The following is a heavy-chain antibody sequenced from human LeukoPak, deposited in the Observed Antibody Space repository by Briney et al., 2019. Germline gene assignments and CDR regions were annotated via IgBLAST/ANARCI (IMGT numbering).Heavy chain of an antibody. J-gene: IGHJ6*03. Sequence: GGSLRLSCAASGFTFSSYGMHWVRQAPGKGLEWVAVIRYDGSNKYYADSVKGRFTISRDNSKNTLYLQMNSLRAEDTAVYYCAKDSGTYYYYYMDVWGKGTMVTVSS. V-gene: IGHV3-33*06. D-gene: IGHD1-1*01. CDR3: AKDSGTYYYYYMDV. CDR1: GFTFSSYG. CDR2: IRYDGSNK.